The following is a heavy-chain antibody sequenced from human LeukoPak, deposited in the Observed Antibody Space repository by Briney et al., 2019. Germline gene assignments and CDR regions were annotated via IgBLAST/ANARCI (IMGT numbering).Heavy chain of an antibody. CDR3: ARDFELSH. CDR1: GFTFSSYG. V-gene: IGHV3-33*01. D-gene: IGHD3-16*02. CDR2: ICYDGSSK. Sequence: EAGGSLRLSCAASGFTFSSYGMHWVRQAPGKGLEWVALICYDGSSKHYADSVRGRFTISRDNSKNTLYLQMNSLRAEDTAVYYCARDFELSHWGQGTLVTVSS. J-gene: IGHJ4*02.